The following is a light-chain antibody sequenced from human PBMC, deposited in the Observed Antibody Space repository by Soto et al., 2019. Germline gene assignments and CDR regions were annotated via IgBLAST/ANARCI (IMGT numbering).Light chain of an antibody. CDR2: DAS. CDR1: QSISSW. J-gene: IGKJ5*01. CDR3: QQYDNLPIT. V-gene: IGKV1-5*01. Sequence: DIQMTQTKSSLSASVGDRFTITCRASQSISSWLAWYQQKPGKAPKLLIYDASSLESGVPSRFSGSGSGTEFTLTISSLQPDDFATYYCQQYDNLPITFGQGTLLEI.